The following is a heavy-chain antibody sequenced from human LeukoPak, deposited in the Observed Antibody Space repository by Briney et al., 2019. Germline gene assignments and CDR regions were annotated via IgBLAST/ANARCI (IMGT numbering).Heavy chain of an antibody. D-gene: IGHD3-10*01. CDR3: AKDIFTLVRGVVDY. J-gene: IGHJ4*02. CDR2: ISWNRGSI. V-gene: IGHV3-9*01. Sequence: GRSLTLSCPVSGFTLDDYSMHWVRQAPGKGLEGVAGISWNRGSIGNADPVKGRFTISKDNAKNSLYMQLSSLRSEDTALYYCAKDIFTLVRGVVDYGGQAPLATSSS. CDR1: GFTLDDYS.